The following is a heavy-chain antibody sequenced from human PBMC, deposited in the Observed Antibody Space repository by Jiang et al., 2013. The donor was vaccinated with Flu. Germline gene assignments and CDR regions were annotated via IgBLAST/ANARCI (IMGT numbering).Heavy chain of an antibody. CDR3: AGEGLHGAFDI. J-gene: IGHJ3*02. V-gene: IGHV4-59*08. CDR1: GGSISSYY. Sequence: CTVSGGSISSYYWSWIRQPPGKGLEWIGYIYYSGSTNYNPSLKSRVTISVDTSKNQFSLKLSSVTAADTAVYYCAGEGLHGAFDIWGQGTMVTVSS. D-gene: IGHD3-3*01. CDR2: IYYSGST.